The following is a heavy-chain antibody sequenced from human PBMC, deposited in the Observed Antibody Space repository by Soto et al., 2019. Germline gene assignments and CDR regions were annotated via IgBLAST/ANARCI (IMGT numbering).Heavy chain of an antibody. J-gene: IGHJ4*02. CDR3: ASLPVRDNIAAAGGEFDY. Sequence: SETLSLTCAVYGGSFSGYYWSWIRQPPGKGLEWIGEINHSGSTNYNPSLKSRVTISVDTSKNQFSLKLSSVTAADTAVYYCASLPVRDNIAAAGGEFDYWGQGTLVTVSS. D-gene: IGHD6-13*01. CDR2: INHSGST. V-gene: IGHV4-34*01. CDR1: GGSFSGYY.